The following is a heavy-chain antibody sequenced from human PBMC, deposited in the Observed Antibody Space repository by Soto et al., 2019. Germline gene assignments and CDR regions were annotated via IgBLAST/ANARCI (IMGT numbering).Heavy chain of an antibody. CDR1: GGPISNYY. CDR3: ARGRHWLDY. J-gene: IGHJ4*02. CDR2: IYYTGST. V-gene: IGHV4-59*01. Sequence: QVQLQESGPGLVKPSETLSLTCTVSGGPISNYYWSWIRQPPGKGLEWIGYIYYTGSTNYNPSLKSRVTISVDTSENQFSLRLSSLTAADTAIYYCARGRHWLDYWGQGTLVTVSS. D-gene: IGHD6-19*01.